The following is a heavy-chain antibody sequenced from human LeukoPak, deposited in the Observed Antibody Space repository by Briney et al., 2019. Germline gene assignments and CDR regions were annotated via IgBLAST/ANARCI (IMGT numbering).Heavy chain of an antibody. CDR3: TSPAGYCSSTSCYAAGDDAFDI. CDR1: GFTFSGSA. J-gene: IGHJ3*02. D-gene: IGHD2-2*01. Sequence: GGSLRLSGAASGFTFSGSAMHWVRQASGKGLEWVGRIRSKANSYATAYAASVKGRFTISRDDSKNTAYLQMNSLKTEDTAVYYCTSPAGYCSSTSCYAAGDDAFDIWGQGTMVTVSS. CDR2: IRSKANSYAT. V-gene: IGHV3-73*01.